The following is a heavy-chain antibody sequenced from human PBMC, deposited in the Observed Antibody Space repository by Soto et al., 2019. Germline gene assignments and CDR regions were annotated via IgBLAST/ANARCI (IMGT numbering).Heavy chain of an antibody. D-gene: IGHD3-10*01. J-gene: IGHJ4*02. CDR2: THHSGTT. Sequence: QVQLQESGPGLVKPSGTLSLTCAVSGGSISSSNWWSWVRQPPGKGLEWIGETHHSGTTNYNPSLTSRVAISVDKSKNLFSLKLSSVTAADTALYYCAREGSGSSFFDYWGQGTLVTVSS. CDR1: GGSISSSNW. V-gene: IGHV4-4*02. CDR3: AREGSGSSFFDY.